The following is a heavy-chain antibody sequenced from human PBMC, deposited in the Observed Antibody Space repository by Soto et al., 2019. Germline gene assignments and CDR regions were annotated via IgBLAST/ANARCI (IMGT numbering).Heavy chain of an antibody. CDR2: ISGSGGST. D-gene: IGHD2-2*01. V-gene: IGHV3-23*01. J-gene: IGHJ6*02. Sequence: PGGSLRLSCAASGFTFSSYAMSWVRQAPGKGLEWVSAISGSGGSTYYADSVKGRFTISRDNSKNTLYLQMNSLRAEDTAVYYCAKFAPLYCSSTSCYGMDVWGQGTTVTVSS. CDR1: GFTFSSYA. CDR3: AKFAPLYCSSTSCYGMDV.